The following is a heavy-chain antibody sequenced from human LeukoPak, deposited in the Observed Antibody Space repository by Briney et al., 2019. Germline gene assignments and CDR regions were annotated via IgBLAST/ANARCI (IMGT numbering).Heavy chain of an antibody. J-gene: IGHJ4*02. CDR2: INSNSGAT. CDR3: ASKYSSGWYGPDFGY. Sequence: ASVKVSCKASGYTFIGYYIHWVRQAPGQGLEWMGWINSNSGATNYAQKFQGRVTMTRDTSISTAYMELSRLRSDDTAVYYCASKYSSGWYGPDFGYWGQGTLVTVSS. CDR1: GYTFIGYY. D-gene: IGHD6-19*01. V-gene: IGHV1-2*02.